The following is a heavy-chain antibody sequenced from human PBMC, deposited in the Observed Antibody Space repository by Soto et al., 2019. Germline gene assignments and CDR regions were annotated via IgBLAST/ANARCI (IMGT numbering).Heavy chain of an antibody. V-gene: IGHV1-69*12. D-gene: IGHD3-22*01. CDR1: GGTFSSYA. Sequence: QVQLVQSGAEVKKPGSSVKVSCKASGGTFSSYAISWVRQAPGQGLEWMGGIIPIFGTANYAQKFQGRVTITADESTSTAYMELSSLRSEDTAVYYCARERDYYDSSGYYYFDYWGQGTLVTVSS. J-gene: IGHJ4*02. CDR3: ARERDYYDSSGYYYFDY. CDR2: IIPIFGTA.